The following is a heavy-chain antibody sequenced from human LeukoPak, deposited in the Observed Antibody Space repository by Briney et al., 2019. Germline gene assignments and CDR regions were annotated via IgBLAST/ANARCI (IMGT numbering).Heavy chain of an antibody. CDR1: GVTFSSSW. CDR3: ATRAYCGGDCYSYDH. D-gene: IGHD2-21*02. CDR2: IKQDGSER. Sequence: GGSLRLSCAASGVTFSSSWMSCVRQAPGKGVEWVANIKQDGSERYYVDSVKGRFTISRENAKNSLYLQIISLRAEDTAVYYCATRAYCGGDCYSYDHWGQGTLVTVSS. V-gene: IGHV3-7*01. J-gene: IGHJ4*02.